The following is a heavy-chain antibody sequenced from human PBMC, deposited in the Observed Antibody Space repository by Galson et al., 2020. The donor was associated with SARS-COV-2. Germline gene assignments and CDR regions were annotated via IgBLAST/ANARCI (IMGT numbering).Heavy chain of an antibody. D-gene: IGHD6-13*01. V-gene: IGHV4-59*08. Sequence: ETSETLSLTCTVSGGSISRYYWSWIRQPPGKGLEWIGCIYYSGSTHYNPSLTSRVTISVDTSKNQFSLKLSSVTAADTAVYYCARHMHITTAGISKTYFYYGMDVWGQGTTVTVSS. CDR3: ARHMHITTAGISKTYFYYGMDV. CDR1: GGSISRYY. CDR2: IYYSGST. J-gene: IGHJ6*02.